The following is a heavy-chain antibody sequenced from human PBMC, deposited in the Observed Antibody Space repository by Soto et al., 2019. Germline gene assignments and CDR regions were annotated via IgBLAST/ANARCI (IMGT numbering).Heavy chain of an antibody. CDR2: ISAYNGNT. V-gene: IGHV1-18*01. D-gene: IGHD3-22*01. J-gene: IGHJ3*02. CDR1: GYTFTSYG. Sequence: GDSVKVSCKASGYTFTSYGISWVRQAPGQGLEWMGWISAYNGNTNYAQKLQGRVTMTTDTSTSTAYMELRSLRSDDTAVYYCARDGAPYYYYDSSGYYFDAFDIWGQGTMVTVSS. CDR3: ARDGAPYYYYDSSGYYFDAFDI.